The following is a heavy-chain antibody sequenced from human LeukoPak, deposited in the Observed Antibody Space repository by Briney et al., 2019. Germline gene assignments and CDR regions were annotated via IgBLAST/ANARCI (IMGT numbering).Heavy chain of an antibody. Sequence: SQTLSLTCAISGDSVSSNSVIWNWIRQSPSRGLEWLGRTYYRSTWYNDYAVSVRGRIAVNPDTSKNQFSLHLNSVTPEDTAVYYCARRLTQYDCFDPWGQGILVTVSS. CDR3: ARRLTQYDCFDP. CDR1: GDSVSSNSVI. V-gene: IGHV6-1*01. J-gene: IGHJ5*02. CDR2: TYYRSTWYN. D-gene: IGHD2-2*01.